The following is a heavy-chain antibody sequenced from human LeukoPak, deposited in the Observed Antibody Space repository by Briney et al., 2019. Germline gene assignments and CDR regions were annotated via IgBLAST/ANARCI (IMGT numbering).Heavy chain of an antibody. CDR1: GYTFTSYA. J-gene: IGHJ4*02. V-gene: IGHV1-3*01. CDR2: INAGNGNT. D-gene: IGHD2-21*02. CDR3: ARAPRQGVVVTAIDY. Sequence: ASVKVSCKASGYTFTSYAMHWVRQAPGQRLEWMGWINAGNGNTKYSQKFQGRVTITRDTSASTAYMELSSLRSEDTAVYYCARAPRQGVVVTAIDYWGQGTLVTVSS.